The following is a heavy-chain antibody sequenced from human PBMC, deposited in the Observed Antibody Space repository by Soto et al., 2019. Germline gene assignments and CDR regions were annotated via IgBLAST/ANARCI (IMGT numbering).Heavy chain of an antibody. J-gene: IGHJ4*02. CDR2: INPSAGRT. V-gene: IGHV1-46*01. CDR1: GYIFTNSY. Sequence: QVQLVQSGAEVQNPGASVRVSCKASGYIFTNSYLHWVRQAPGQGLEWMGIINPSAGRTNYAQNFQCRVNMTAETSTSTVYMELSSLRSEDTAVYYCARETDILTGFVIDYWGQGTLVIVSS. CDR3: ARETDILTGFVIDY. D-gene: IGHD3-9*01.